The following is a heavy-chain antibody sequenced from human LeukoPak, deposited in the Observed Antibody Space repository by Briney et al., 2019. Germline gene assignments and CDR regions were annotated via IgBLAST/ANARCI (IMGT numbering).Heavy chain of an antibody. Sequence: GESLKISCKGSGYSFTSYWISWVRQMPGKGLEWMGRIEPSDSDTNYSPSSQRNVTISSDNSISTAYLQWSSLKASDTAMYYCARREDNRFDPCGQGTLVTVSS. CDR3: ARREDNRFDP. V-gene: IGHV5-10-1*01. J-gene: IGHJ5*02. CDR2: IEPSDSDT. CDR1: GYSFTSYW.